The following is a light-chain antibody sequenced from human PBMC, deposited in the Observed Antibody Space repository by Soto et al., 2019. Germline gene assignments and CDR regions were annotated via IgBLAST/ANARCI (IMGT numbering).Light chain of an antibody. CDR2: AAS. Sequence: EIVLTQSPGTLSLSPGERATLSCRASQSVSSNYLAWFQQKPGQAPRLLIYAASSRATGIPDRFSGSGSGTEFTLTISSLQSEDFAVYYGQQYKNWPPITFGQGTRLEIK. CDR3: QQYKNWPPIT. CDR1: QSVSSNY. J-gene: IGKJ5*01. V-gene: IGKV3-20*01.